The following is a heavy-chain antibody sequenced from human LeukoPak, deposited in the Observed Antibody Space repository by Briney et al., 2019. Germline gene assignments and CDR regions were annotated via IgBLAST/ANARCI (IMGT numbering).Heavy chain of an antibody. CDR1: GFTFSSYG. CDR2: IWYDGSNK. J-gene: IGHJ4*02. CDR3: ARGNGAATGIFDY. V-gene: IGHV3-33*01. Sequence: GGSLRLSCAASGFTFSSYGMHWVRQAPGKGLGWVAVIWYDGSNKYYAHSVKGRFTISRDNSKNTLYLQMNSLRAEDTAVYYCARGNGAATGIFDYWGQGTLVTVSS. D-gene: IGHD2-8*01.